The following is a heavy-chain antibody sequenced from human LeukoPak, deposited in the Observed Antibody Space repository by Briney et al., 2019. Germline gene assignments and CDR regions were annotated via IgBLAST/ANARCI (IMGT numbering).Heavy chain of an antibody. CDR1: GYSFTSYW. CDR3: ARRAYYDFWSGYFRYNWFDP. CDR2: IYPGDSDT. V-gene: IGHV5-51*01. J-gene: IGHJ5*02. D-gene: IGHD3-3*01. Sequence: GESLKISCKGSGYSFTSYWIGWVRQMPGKGLEWMGIIYPGDSDTRYSPSFQGQVTISADMSISTAYLQWSSLKASGTAMYYCARRAYYDFWSGYFRYNWFDPWGQGTLVTVSS.